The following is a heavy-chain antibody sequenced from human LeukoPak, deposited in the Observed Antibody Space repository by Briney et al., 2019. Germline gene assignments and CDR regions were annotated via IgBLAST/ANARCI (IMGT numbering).Heavy chain of an antibody. V-gene: IGHV3-23*01. Sequence: GGSLRLSCAASGFTFSSYAMSWVRQDPGKGLEWVSAISGSGGSTYYADSVKGRFTISRDNSKNTLYLQMNSLRAEDTAVYYCASVYYYDSSGYSSFDYWGQGTLVTVSS. CDR3: ASVYYYDSSGYSSFDY. D-gene: IGHD3-22*01. J-gene: IGHJ4*02. CDR2: ISGSGGST. CDR1: GFTFSSYA.